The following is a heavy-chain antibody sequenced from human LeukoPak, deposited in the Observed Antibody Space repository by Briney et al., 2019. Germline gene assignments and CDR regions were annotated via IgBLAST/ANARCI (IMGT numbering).Heavy chain of an antibody. D-gene: IGHD2-15*01. Sequence: PGGSLRLSCAASGFTFSSYSMNWVRQAPGKGLEWVSYISSSSSTIYYADSVKGRFTISRDNAKNSLYLQMNSLRAEDTAVYYCARDGGYCSGGSCYSYFQHWGQGTLVTVSS. CDR1: GFTFSSYS. CDR2: ISSSSSTI. CDR3: ARDGGYCSGGSCYSYFQH. V-gene: IGHV3-48*01. J-gene: IGHJ1*01.